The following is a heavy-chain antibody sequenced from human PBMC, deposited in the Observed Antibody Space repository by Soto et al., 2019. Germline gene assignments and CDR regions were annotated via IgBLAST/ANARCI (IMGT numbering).Heavy chain of an antibody. Sequence: PSETLSLSCAVYGGSFGGYQWSWIRQPPGEGLEWIGEINQSGSTNYNPSLKSRVAISVDTSETQFSLRLNSLTAADTAVYYCARDVHWRKSCDIWGQGKAVTVS. CDR1: GGSFGGYQ. D-gene: IGHD1-1*01. CDR2: INQSGST. CDR3: ARDVHWRKSCDI. J-gene: IGHJ3*02. V-gene: IGHV4-34*01.